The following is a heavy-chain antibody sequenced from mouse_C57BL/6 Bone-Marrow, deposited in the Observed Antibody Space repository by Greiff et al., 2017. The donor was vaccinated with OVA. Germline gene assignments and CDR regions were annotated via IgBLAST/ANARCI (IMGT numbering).Heavy chain of an antibody. D-gene: IGHD1-1*01. Sequence: EVQLQQSGTVLARPGASVKMSCKTSGYTFTSYWMHWVKQRPGQGLEWIGAIYPGNSDTSYNQKFKGKAKLTAVTSASTAYMELSSLTNEDSAVYYGTRSGYYGSSYVGWYFDVWGTGTTVTVSS. CDR2: IYPGNSDT. CDR3: TRSGYYGSSYVGWYFDV. V-gene: IGHV1-5*01. CDR1: GYTFTSYW. J-gene: IGHJ1*03.